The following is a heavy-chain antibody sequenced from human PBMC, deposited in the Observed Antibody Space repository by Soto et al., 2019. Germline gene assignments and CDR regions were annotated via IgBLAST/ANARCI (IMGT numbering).Heavy chain of an antibody. Sequence: ASVKVSCNAAGYTFTSNDINLVRQATGQGLEWMGWISAYNGNTNYAQKLQGRVTMTTDTSTSTAYMELRSLRSDDTAVYYCARDHESPFRPYYYYMDVWGKGTTVTVSS. CDR2: ISAYNGNT. J-gene: IGHJ6*03. V-gene: IGHV1-18*01. CDR3: ARDHESPFRPYYYYMDV. CDR1: GYTFTSND.